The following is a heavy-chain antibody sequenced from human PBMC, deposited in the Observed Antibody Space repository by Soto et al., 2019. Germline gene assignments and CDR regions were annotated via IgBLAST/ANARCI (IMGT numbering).Heavy chain of an antibody. Sequence: QVQLQESGPGLVKPSQTLSLTCTVSGGSISSGGYYWSWIRQHPGKGLEWIGYIYYSGSTYFNPSNKSRLTISVDTSKNQVSLQLRSVTAADTAVYYCARAGHSSSSEGANWFDPWGQGTLVTVSS. CDR3: ARAGHSSSSEGANWFDP. D-gene: IGHD6-6*01. J-gene: IGHJ5*02. V-gene: IGHV4-31*03. CDR1: GGSISSGGYY. CDR2: IYYSGST.